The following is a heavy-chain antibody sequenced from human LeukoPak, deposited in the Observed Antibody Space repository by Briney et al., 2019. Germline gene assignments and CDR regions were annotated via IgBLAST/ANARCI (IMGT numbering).Heavy chain of an antibody. CDR1: GFTFSSYW. V-gene: IGHV3-7*01. J-gene: IGHJ3*02. CDR3: ARHGGQGAFDI. CDR2: IRRDGSAK. Sequence: PGGSLRLSCAASGFTFSSYWMSWVRQAPGKGLEWVANIRRDGSAKHYVDSVKGRFTISRDNAQNSLYLQMNTLRVEDTAVYYCARHGGQGAFDIWGQGTMVTVSS. D-gene: IGHD4-23*01.